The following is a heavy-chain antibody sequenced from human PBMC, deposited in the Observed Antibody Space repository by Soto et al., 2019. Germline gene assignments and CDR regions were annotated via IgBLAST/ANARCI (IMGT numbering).Heavy chain of an antibody. CDR3: AGIGYCSSASCGYFDY. V-gene: IGHV2-70*11. J-gene: IGHJ4*02. D-gene: IGHD2-2*03. Sequence: SGPTLVNPIQTLTLTCTFSGFSLSTSGMCVSWIRQPPGKALEWLARIDWDDDKYYSTSLKTRLTISKDTSTNQVVLTMTNMDPVDTATYYCAGIGYCSSASCGYFDYWGQGTLVTVS. CDR2: IDWDDDK. CDR1: GFSLSTSGMC.